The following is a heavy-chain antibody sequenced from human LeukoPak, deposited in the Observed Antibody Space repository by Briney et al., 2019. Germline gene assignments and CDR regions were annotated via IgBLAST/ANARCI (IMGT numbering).Heavy chain of an antibody. J-gene: IGHJ4*02. Sequence: ASVKVFCEASGYTCTGYYMHWVRQAPGQGREWMGWINPNSGGTNYAQKFQGRVTMTRDTSISTAYMELSRLRSDDTAVYYCAREDVGSFDYWGQGTLVTVSS. CDR3: AREDVGSFDY. V-gene: IGHV1-2*02. D-gene: IGHD3-10*01. CDR1: GYTCTGYY. CDR2: INPNSGGT.